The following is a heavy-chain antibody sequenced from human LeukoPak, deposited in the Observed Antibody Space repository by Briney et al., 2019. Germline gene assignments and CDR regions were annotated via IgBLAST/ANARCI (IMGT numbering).Heavy chain of an antibody. D-gene: IGHD2-21*01. CDR2: ISSSSSYI. CDR3: ARAVHTDFVY. V-gene: IGHV3-21*01. Sequence: KTGGSLRLSCAASGFTFSSYSMNWVRQAPGKGLEWVSSISSSSSYIYYADSVKGRFTISRDNAKNSLYLQMNSLRAEGTAVYYCARAVHTDFVYWGQGTLVTVSS. J-gene: IGHJ4*02. CDR1: GFTFSSYS.